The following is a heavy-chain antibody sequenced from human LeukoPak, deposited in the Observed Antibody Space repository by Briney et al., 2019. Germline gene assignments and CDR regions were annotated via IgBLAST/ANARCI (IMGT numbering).Heavy chain of an antibody. CDR2: INPNSGGT. V-gene: IGHV1-2*02. D-gene: IGHD3-3*01. CDR3: ARASYYDFWSGSDY. J-gene: IGHJ4*02. CDR1: GYTFAGYY. Sequence: ASVKVSCKASGYTFAGYYMHWVRQAPGQGLEWMGWINPNSGGTNYAQKFQGRVTMTRDTSISTAYMELSRLRPDDTAVYYCARASYYDFWSGSDYWGQGTLVTVSS.